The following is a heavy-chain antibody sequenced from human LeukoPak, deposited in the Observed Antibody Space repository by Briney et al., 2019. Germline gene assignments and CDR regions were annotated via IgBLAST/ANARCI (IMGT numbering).Heavy chain of an antibody. CDR2: INHSGST. J-gene: IGHJ6*02. CDR1: GGSFSGYY. V-gene: IGHV4-34*01. CDR3: ARGGPRGNIRYCSSTSCSYYGMDV. D-gene: IGHD2-2*01. Sequence: SETLSLTCAVYGGSFSGYYWSWIRQPPGKGLEWIGEINHSGSTNYNPSLKSRVTISVDTSKNQFSLKLSSVTAADTAVYYCARGGPRGNIRYCSSTSCSYYGMDVWGPGTTVTVSS.